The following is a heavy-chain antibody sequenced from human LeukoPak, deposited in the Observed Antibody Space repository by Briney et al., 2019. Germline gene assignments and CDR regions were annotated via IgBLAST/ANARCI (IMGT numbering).Heavy chain of an antibody. V-gene: IGHV4-39*01. CDR1: GGSISSSSYY. J-gene: IGHJ3*02. CDR3: ASGGYDFWSGYFPHDAFDI. D-gene: IGHD3-3*01. CDR2: IYYSGST. Sequence: SETLSLNCTVSGGSISSSSYYWGWIRQPPGKGLEWIGSIYYSGSTYYNPSLESRVTISVDTSKTQFSLKLSSVTAADTAVYYCASGGYDFWSGYFPHDAFDIWGQGTMVTVSS.